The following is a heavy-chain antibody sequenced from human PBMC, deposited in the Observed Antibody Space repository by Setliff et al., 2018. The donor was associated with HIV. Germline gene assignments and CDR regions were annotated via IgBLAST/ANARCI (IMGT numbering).Heavy chain of an antibody. CDR2: IYHIGST. D-gene: IGHD4-17*01. CDR1: GDSISSTNW. CDR3: ARGTAPRRGTNYGGNYPLDS. Sequence: SETLSLTCSVSGDSISSTNWWSWVRQPPGKGLEWIGEIYHIGSTTYNPSLKSRVTILVDKSKNQFSLKLSSVTAADTAVYYCARGTAPRRGTNYGGNYPLDSWGQGTLVTVSS. V-gene: IGHV4-4*02. J-gene: IGHJ4*02.